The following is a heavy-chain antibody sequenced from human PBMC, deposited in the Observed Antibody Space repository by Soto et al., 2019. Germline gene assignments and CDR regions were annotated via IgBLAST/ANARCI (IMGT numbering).Heavy chain of an antibody. CDR3: ARVWESDYDPYYFDY. D-gene: IGHD5-12*01. CDR1: GDSITSNSYF. V-gene: IGHV4-39*07. CDR2: IYYSGST. Sequence: SETLSLTCTVSGDSITSNSYFWAWIRQPPGKGLEWIGNIYYSGSTYYNPSLKSRVTISVDTSKNQFSLKLSSVTAADTAVYYCARVWESDYDPYYFDYWGQGTLVTVSS. J-gene: IGHJ4*02.